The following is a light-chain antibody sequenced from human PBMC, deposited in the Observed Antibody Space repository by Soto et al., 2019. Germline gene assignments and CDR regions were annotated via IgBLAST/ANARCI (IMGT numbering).Light chain of an antibody. CDR3: QSYYSSLRSEV. CDR2: GNS. J-gene: IGLJ2*01. Sequence: QSVLTQPPSVSGAPGQRVTISCTGSSSNIGAGYDVHWYQQLPGTAPKLLIYGNSNRPSGVPDRFSGSKSGTSASLAITGLLPDDEAADYCQSYYSSLRSEVFGTGTKLTVL. CDR1: SSNIGAGYD. V-gene: IGLV1-40*01.